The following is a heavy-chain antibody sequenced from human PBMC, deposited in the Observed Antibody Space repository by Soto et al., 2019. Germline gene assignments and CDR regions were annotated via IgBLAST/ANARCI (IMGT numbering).Heavy chain of an antibody. V-gene: IGHV1-69*13. CDR3: ARGYSSGCWWLDP. Sequence: SVKVSCKASGGTFSSYSISWVRQAPGQGLEWMGGIIPIFGTANYAQKFQGRVTITADESTSTAYMELSSLRSEDTAVYYCARGYSSGCWWLDPCGQGTLVTVSS. J-gene: IGHJ5*02. D-gene: IGHD6-19*01. CDR1: GGTFSSYS. CDR2: IIPIFGTA.